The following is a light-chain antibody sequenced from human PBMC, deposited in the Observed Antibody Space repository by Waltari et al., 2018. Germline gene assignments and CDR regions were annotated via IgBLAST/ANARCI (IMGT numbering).Light chain of an antibody. J-gene: IGLJ3*02. CDR1: ALAKQY. CDR3: QSADSSGTSWV. Sequence: SYEVTQPPSVSVSPRQTASISCSGDALAKQYAYWYQQKPGQAPVLVMYKDTERPSGIPERFPGSSSETSVTLTISAVQTEDEADYYCQSADSSGTSWVFGGGTKLTVL. CDR2: KDT. V-gene: IGLV3-25*03.